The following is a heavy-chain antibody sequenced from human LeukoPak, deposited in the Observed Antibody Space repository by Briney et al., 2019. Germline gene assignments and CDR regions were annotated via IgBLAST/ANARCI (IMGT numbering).Heavy chain of an antibody. J-gene: IGHJ2*01. Sequence: KASETLSLTCTVSGGSISSGYYYWNWIRQPPGKGLEWIGYIYYRGSTNYNPSLKSRATISVDTSKNQFSLNLSSVTAADTAVYYCARPAFSGYRWYFGLWGRGTLVTVSS. D-gene: IGHD3-22*01. CDR2: IYYRGST. CDR3: ARPAFSGYRWYFGL. V-gene: IGHV4-61*01. CDR1: GGSISSGYYY.